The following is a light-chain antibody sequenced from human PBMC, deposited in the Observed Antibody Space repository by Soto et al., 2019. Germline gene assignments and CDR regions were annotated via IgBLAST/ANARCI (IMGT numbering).Light chain of an antibody. Sequence: ALTQPPSASGFPGQSVTISCTGTSSDVGYYDYVSWYQQHPGKAPKLVIYEVTKRPSGVPDRVAASKSGNTASLTVSGLRAEDEADYYCSSYAGSNNFVFGSGTKVTVL. CDR1: SSDVGYYDY. V-gene: IGLV2-8*01. CDR2: EVT. J-gene: IGLJ1*01. CDR3: SSYAGSNNFV.